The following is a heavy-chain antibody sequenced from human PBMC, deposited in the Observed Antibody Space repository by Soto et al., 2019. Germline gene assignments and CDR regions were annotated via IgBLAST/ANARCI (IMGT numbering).Heavy chain of an antibody. CDR3: ATSGLEFGGNFCY. CDR1: GYTLTELS. J-gene: IGHJ4*02. D-gene: IGHD1-26*01. CDR2: FDPEDGET. Sequence: ASVKVSCKVSGYTLTELSMHWVRQAPGKGLEWMGGFDPEDGETIYAQKFQGRVTMTEDTSTDTAYMGLSSLRSEDTAVYYCATSGLEFGGNFCYWGQGTLVTVSS. V-gene: IGHV1-24*01.